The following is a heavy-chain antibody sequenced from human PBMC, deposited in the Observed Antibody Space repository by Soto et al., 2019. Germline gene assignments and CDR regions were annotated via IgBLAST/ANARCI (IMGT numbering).Heavy chain of an antibody. CDR3: ARQGFGATHGLVDV. D-gene: IGHD3-10*01. CDR2: IYYSRST. CDR1: GGSISTGGYY. Sequence: PSETLSLTCTVSGGSISTGGYYWSWIRQHPGKGLEWIGYIYYSRSTYYNPSLKSRATISVDTSKKQFSLKLTSVTVADTALYYCARQGFGATHGLVDVWGQGTTVTVSS. V-gene: IGHV4-31*03. J-gene: IGHJ6*02.